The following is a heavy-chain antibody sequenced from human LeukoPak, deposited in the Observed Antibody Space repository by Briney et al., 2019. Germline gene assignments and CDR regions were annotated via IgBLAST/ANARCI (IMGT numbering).Heavy chain of an antibody. CDR3: ARDSTLIVGATVDAFDI. D-gene: IGHD1-26*01. J-gene: IGHJ3*02. Sequence: GGSLRLSCAASGFTFSSYEMNWVRQAPGKGLEWVSYTSSSGSTIYYADSVKGRFTISRDNAKNSLYLQMNSLRAEDTAVYYCARDSTLIVGATVDAFDIWGQGTMVTVSS. CDR2: TSSSGSTI. CDR1: GFTFSSYE. V-gene: IGHV3-48*03.